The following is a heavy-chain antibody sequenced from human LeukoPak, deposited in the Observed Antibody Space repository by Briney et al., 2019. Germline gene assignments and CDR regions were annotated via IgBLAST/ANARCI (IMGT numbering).Heavy chain of an antibody. D-gene: IGHD3-3*01. Sequence: SVKVSCKASGYTFTGYYMHWVRQAPGQGLEWMGGNIPIFGTANYAQKFQGRVTITADKSTSTAYMELSSLRSEDTAVYYCARFPAYYDFWSGYRFDPWGQGTLVTVSS. J-gene: IGHJ5*02. CDR2: NIPIFGTA. V-gene: IGHV1-69*06. CDR3: ARFPAYYDFWSGYRFDP. CDR1: GYTFTGYY.